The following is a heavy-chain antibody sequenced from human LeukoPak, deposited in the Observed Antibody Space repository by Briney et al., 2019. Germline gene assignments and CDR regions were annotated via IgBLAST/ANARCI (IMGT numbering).Heavy chain of an antibody. V-gene: IGHV3-53*01. CDR1: GFTVSSNY. CDR2: IYSGGST. D-gene: IGHD3-3*01. J-gene: IGHJ3*02. CDR3: AKDLGGYEFWSGPGVFDM. Sequence: PGGSLRLSCAASGFTVSSNYMSWVRQAPGKGLEWVSVIYSGGSTYYADSVKGRFTISRDNSKNTLYLQMNSLRAEDTAVYYCAKDLGGYEFWSGPGVFDMWGQGTMVTVSS.